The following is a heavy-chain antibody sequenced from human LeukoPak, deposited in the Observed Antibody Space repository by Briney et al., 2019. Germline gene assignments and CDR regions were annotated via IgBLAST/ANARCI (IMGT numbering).Heavy chain of an antibody. V-gene: IGHV3-30*01. D-gene: IGHD3-3*01. CDR2: K. J-gene: IGHJ4*02. CDR3: ATGGKFDFWSGYHIDN. Sequence: KNFADSVKGRFTVSRDNSKHTLYLHMNSLGSDDTAMYYCATGGKFDFWSGYHIDNWGQGTLVTVFS.